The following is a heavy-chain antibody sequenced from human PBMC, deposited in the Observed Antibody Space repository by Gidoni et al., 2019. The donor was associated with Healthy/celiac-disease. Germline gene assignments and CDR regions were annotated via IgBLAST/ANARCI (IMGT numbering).Heavy chain of an antibody. D-gene: IGHD3-22*01. CDR2: ISGSGGST. Sequence: EVQLLESGGGLVQPGGSLRLSCAASGFTFRSYATRWVRQDPGKGRGWVGQVPGKGLEWVSAISGSGGSTYYADSVKGRFTISRDNSKNTLYLQMNSLRAEDTAVYYCAKSRSITMIVVASGGFDYWGQGTLVTVSS. CDR3: AKSRSITMIVVASGGFDY. V-gene: IGHV3-23*01. J-gene: IGHJ4*02. CDR1: GFTFRSYA.